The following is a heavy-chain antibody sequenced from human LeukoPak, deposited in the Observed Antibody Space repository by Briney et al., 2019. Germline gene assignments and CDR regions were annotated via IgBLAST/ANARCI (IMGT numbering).Heavy chain of an antibody. CDR1: GFTFSSYG. CDR3: AKGTYDSSGYYSGYFDY. J-gene: IGHJ4*02. V-gene: IGHV3-30*18. CDR2: ISYDGSNK. Sequence: GGSLRLSCAASGFTFSSYGMHWVRQAPGKGLEWVAVISYDGSNKYYADSVEGRFTISRDNSKNTLYLQMNSLRAEDTAVYYCAKGTYDSSGYYSGYFDYWGQGTLVTVSS. D-gene: IGHD3-22*01.